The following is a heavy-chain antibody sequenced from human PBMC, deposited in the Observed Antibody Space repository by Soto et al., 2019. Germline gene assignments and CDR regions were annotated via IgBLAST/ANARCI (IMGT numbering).Heavy chain of an antibody. CDR3: ANKGGAETNAAFDI. CDR2: IYSSGST. D-gene: IGHD2-8*01. CDR1: GGSISSGGYY. Sequence: QVQLQESGPGLVKPSQTLSLTCTVSGGSISSGGYYWSWIRQHPGKGLERIGYIYSSGSTYYNPYLKRRVTISVDTSKNQFSLKLSSVTAADTAVYYCANKGGAETNAAFDIWGQGTMVTVSS. J-gene: IGHJ3*02. V-gene: IGHV4-31*03.